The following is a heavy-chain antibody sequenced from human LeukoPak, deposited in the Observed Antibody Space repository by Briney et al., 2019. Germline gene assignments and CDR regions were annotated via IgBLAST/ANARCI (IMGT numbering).Heavy chain of an antibody. CDR1: GYSISSGYY. CDR3: ARVLSLSSGWPKVDY. J-gene: IGHJ4*02. D-gene: IGHD6-19*01. CDR2: IYHSGST. Sequence: PSQTLSLTCTVSGYSISSGYYWGWIRQPPGKGLEWIGSIYHSGSTYYNPSLKSRVTISVDTSKNQFSLKLSSVTAADTAVYYCARVLSLSSGWPKVDYWGQGTLVTVSS. V-gene: IGHV4-38-2*02.